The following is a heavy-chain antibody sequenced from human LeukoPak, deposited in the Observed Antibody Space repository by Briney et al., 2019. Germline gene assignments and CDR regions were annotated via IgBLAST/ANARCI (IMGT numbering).Heavy chain of an antibody. Sequence: PWASVKVSCKASGGSFSTYAFSWVRQAPGQGLEWIGGIIPIFDTANYAQRFQGRVTITTDESTSTVYMELRSLRSEDTAVYFCARAPFGGFGEPLYLYIDVWGKGTAVTVSS. CDR2: IIPIFDTA. CDR3: ARAPFGGFGEPLYLYIDV. D-gene: IGHD3-10*01. J-gene: IGHJ6*03. CDR1: GGSFSTYA. V-gene: IGHV1-69*05.